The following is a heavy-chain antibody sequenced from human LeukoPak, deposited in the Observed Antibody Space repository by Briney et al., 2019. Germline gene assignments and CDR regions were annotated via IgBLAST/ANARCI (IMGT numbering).Heavy chain of an antibody. D-gene: IGHD3-22*01. V-gene: IGHV3-30*18. J-gene: IGHJ4*02. CDR2: ISYDGSNK. CDR3: AKGYYYDSSGYSAPDY. Sequence: PGRSLRLSCAASGFTFSSYGMHWVRQAPGKGLEWVAVISYDGSNKYYADSVKGRFTISRDNSKNTLYLQMNSLRAEDTAVYYCAKGYYYDSSGYSAPDYWGQGTLVTVSS. CDR1: GFTFSSYG.